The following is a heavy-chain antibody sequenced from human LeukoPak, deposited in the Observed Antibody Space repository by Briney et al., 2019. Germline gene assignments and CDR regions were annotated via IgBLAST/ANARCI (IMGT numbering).Heavy chain of an antibody. V-gene: IGHV3-15*01. Sequence: GGSLRLSCAASGFTFSNAWMSWVRQAPGKGLEWVGRIKSKTDGGTTDYAAPVKGRFTISRDDSKNTLYLQMNSLKTEDTAVYYCTTDGDSNDYGDYRDYWSQGTLVTVSS. D-gene: IGHD4-17*01. CDR3: TTDGDSNDYGDYRDY. CDR2: IKSKTDGGTT. CDR1: GFTFSNAW. J-gene: IGHJ4*02.